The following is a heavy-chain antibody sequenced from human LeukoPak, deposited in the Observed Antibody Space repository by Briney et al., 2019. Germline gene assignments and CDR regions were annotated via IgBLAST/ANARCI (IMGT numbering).Heavy chain of an antibody. V-gene: IGHV3-53*05. D-gene: IGHD1-14*01. CDR1: AFIVSRNY. CDR3: ANERTLTFDY. CDR2: SYSGGTT. J-gene: IGHJ4*02. Sequence: GGSLRLSCAASAFIVSRNYVNWVRQAPGKGLEWVSVSYSGGTTYYADSVWGRFTIARDSSRSSLFLQMNNLRSEDTAFYYCANERTLTFDYWGRGTLVIVSS.